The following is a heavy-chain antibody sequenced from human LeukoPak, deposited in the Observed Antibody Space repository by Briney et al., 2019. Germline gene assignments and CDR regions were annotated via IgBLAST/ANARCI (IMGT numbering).Heavy chain of an antibody. CDR2: ISGDGGST. D-gene: IGHD3-16*01. CDR1: GFTFDDYA. V-gene: IGHV3-43*02. CDR3: AKDKLRLGESIFDY. Sequence: GGSLRLPCAASGFTFDDYAMHWVRQAPGKGLGWVSLISGDGGSTYYADSVKGRFTISRDNSKNSLYLQMNSLRTEDTALYYCAKDKLRLGESIFDYWGQGTLVTVSS. J-gene: IGHJ4*02.